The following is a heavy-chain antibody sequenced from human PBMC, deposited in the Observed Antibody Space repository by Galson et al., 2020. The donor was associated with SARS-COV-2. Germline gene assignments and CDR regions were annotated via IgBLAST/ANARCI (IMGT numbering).Heavy chain of an antibody. CDR3: ASNFFGSGRY. CDR2: INPNNGDT. V-gene: IGHV1-2*02. D-gene: IGHD3-10*01. CDR1: GFSFTAYV. Sequence: GESLKISCKASGFSFTAYVMHWVRQAPGQGLEWMGWINPNNGDTNYAQKIKGRVTMTSDTSITTAYLELRGLTSDDTAMYYCASNFFGSGRYWGQGTLITVSS. J-gene: IGHJ4*02.